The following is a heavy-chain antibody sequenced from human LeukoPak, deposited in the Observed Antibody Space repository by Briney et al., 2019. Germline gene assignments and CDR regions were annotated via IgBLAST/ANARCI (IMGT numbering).Heavy chain of an antibody. D-gene: IGHD6-13*01. V-gene: IGHV3-21*01. J-gene: IGHJ4*02. CDR3: AREFRAAAGKSFAY. Sequence: GGSLRLSCAASGFAFSSYTMSWVRQAPGKGLEWVSSISMSSSHIYYAGSMKGRFTISRDNAKNSLYLQMNSPRAEDTAVYYCAREFRAAAGKSFAYWGQGTLVAVSS. CDR2: ISMSSSHI. CDR1: GFAFSSYT.